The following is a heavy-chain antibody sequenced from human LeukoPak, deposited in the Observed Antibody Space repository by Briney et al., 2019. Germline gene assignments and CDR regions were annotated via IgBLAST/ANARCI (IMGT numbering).Heavy chain of an antibody. CDR2: IGGSGGST. V-gene: IGHV3-23*01. D-gene: IGHD6-19*01. J-gene: IGHJ4*02. Sequence: PGGSLRLSCAASGFTFSSYAMSWVRQAPGRGLEWVSAIGGSGGSTYYADSVKGRFTISRDNSKNTLYLQMNSLRAEDTAVYYCAKSDSSGWYYFDYWGQGTLVTVSS. CDR1: GFTFSSYA. CDR3: AKSDSSGWYYFDY.